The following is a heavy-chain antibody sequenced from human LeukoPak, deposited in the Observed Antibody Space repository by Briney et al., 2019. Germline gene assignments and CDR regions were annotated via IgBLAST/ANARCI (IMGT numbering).Heavy chain of an antibody. V-gene: IGHV4-31*03. CDR2: IYYSGST. Sequence: PSETLSLTCTVSGGSISSGGYYWSWNRQHPGKGLEWIGYIYYSGSTYYNPSLKSRVTISVDTSKNQFSLKLSSVTAADTAVYYCASTGIAAAGTGWWFDPWGQGTLVTVSS. CDR1: GGSISSGGYY. J-gene: IGHJ5*02. D-gene: IGHD6-13*01. CDR3: ASTGIAAAGTGWWFDP.